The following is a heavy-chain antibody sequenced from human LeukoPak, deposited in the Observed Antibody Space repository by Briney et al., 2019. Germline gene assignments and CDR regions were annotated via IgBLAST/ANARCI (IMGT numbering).Heavy chain of an antibody. D-gene: IGHD4-11*01. CDR1: GGSINSRF. V-gene: IGHV4-4*08. J-gene: IGHJ4*02. Sequence: SETLSLTSSVSGGSINSRFWAWIRQPPGKGLEWIGYIYEGIPTYNPSLKSRVTISADTSNSQYSLKLNSVTAADTAVYYCASEDTADYKGRFDHWGQGTLVTVSS. CDR3: ASEDTADYKGRFDH. CDR2: IYEGIP.